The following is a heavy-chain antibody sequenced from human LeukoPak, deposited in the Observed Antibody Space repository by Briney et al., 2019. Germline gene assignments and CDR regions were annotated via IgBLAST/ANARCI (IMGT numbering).Heavy chain of an antibody. D-gene: IGHD6-6*01. CDR2: INPNSGGT. V-gene: IGHV1-2*02. J-gene: IGHJ4*02. CDR3: ARIPIAARPFDY. Sequence: ASVKVSCKASGYTFTGYYMHWVRQAPGQGLEWMGWINPNSGGTNYARKFQGRVTMTRDTSISTAYMELSRLRSDDTAVYYCARIPIAARPFDYWGQGTLVTVSS. CDR1: GYTFTGYY.